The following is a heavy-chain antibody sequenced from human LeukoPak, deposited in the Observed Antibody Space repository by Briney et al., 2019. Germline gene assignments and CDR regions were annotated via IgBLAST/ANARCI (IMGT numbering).Heavy chain of an antibody. CDR3: AKAPVTTCSGAYCYPFDY. V-gene: IGHV1-8*03. CDR2: INPNSGNT. CDR1: GYTFISHD. Sequence: ASVKVSCKASGYTFISHDINWVRQATGQGLEWMGWINPNSGNTGYAQKFQGRVTFTRNTSISTAYMELSSLRSEDTAVYYCAKAPVTTCSGAYCYPFDYWSQGTLVTVSS. J-gene: IGHJ4*02. D-gene: IGHD2-15*01.